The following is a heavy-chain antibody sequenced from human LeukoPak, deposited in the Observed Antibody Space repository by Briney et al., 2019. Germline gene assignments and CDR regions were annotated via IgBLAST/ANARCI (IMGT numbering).Heavy chain of an antibody. J-gene: IGHJ4*02. CDR1: GYIFTDYY. CDR3: ARDLDGPAPLDC. CDR2: LNPNSGDT. D-gene: IGHD2-2*01. V-gene: IGHV1-2*02. Sequence: ASVKVSCKASGYIFTDYYLHWLRQAPGQGLEWMGWLNPNSGDTSYAQKFQGRVTMTGDAAISTLYMELSRLRSDDTAIYYCARDLDGPAPLDCWGQGTLVTVSS.